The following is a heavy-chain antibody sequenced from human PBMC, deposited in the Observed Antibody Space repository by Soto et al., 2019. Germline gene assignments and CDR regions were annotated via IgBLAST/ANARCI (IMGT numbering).Heavy chain of an antibody. D-gene: IGHD4-17*01. J-gene: IGHJ6*02. V-gene: IGHV1-18*01. CDR1: GYTFTSYG. CDR2: ISAYNGNT. CDR3: ARWGATVTFDYYYYYGMDV. Sequence: QVQLVQSGAEVKKPGASVKVSCKASGYTFTSYGISWVRQAPGQGLEWMGWISAYNGNTNYAQQLQGRVTMTTDTSTSTAYMELRSLRSDDTAVYYCARWGATVTFDYYYYYGMDVWGRGTTVTVSS.